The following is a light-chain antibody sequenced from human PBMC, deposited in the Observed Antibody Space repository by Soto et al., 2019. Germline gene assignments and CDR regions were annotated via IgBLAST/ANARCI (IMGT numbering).Light chain of an antibody. CDR1: QSVSNNY. V-gene: IGKV3-20*01. Sequence: SVLAQPPGTLPLFPRERAPPSSWARQSVSNNYLAWYQQKPGQAPRLLIYGASNRATGIPDRFSGSGSGTDFTLTISRLEPEDFAVYYCQQYGSSGTFGQGTKVDIK. CDR2: GAS. CDR3: QQYGSSGT. J-gene: IGKJ1*01.